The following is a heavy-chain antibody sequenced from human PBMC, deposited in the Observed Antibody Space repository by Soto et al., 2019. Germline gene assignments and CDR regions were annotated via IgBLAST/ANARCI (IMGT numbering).Heavy chain of an antibody. CDR1: GGSFSGYY. Sequence: QVQLQQWGAGLLKPSETLSLTCVVSGGSFSGYYWSWIRQSPGKGLEWIGEINHSGSTNSNPSLKSRVTISVDTSKNQFSLNLTSVTAADTAVYYCARAPLYCSSSSCYQLDVWGKGTTVTVSS. CDR3: ARAPLYCSSSSCYQLDV. D-gene: IGHD2-2*01. J-gene: IGHJ6*04. CDR2: INHSGST. V-gene: IGHV4-34*01.